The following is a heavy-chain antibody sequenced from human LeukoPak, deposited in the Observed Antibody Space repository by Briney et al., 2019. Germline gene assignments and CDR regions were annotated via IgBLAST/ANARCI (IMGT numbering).Heavy chain of an antibody. D-gene: IGHD6-19*01. Sequence: GGSLRLSWAAAGFTFSGYSMNWVRQAPGKGLEWVSYISRSSSTIYYADSVKGRFTISRDNARNLLYLQMNSLRDEDTAVYYCAREAVAGYWFDPWGQGTLVTVSS. CDR2: ISRSSSTI. CDR3: AREAVAGYWFDP. J-gene: IGHJ5*02. CDR1: GFTFSGYS. V-gene: IGHV3-48*02.